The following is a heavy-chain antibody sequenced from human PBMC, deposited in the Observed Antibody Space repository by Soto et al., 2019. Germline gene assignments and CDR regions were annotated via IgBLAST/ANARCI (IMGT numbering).Heavy chain of an antibody. CDR2: IYWDDDK. CDR1: GFSLSTSGVG. CDR3: AHLLLDFDASGSPSNFDY. J-gene: IGHJ4*02. D-gene: IGHD1-26*01. Sequence: SGPTLVKPTQTLTLTCTFSGFSLSTSGVGVGWIRQPPRKALEWLALIYWDDDKRYSPSLKSRLTITKDTSKNQVVLTMTNMDPVDTATYYCAHLLLDFDASGSPSNFDYWGQGTLVTVSS. V-gene: IGHV2-5*02.